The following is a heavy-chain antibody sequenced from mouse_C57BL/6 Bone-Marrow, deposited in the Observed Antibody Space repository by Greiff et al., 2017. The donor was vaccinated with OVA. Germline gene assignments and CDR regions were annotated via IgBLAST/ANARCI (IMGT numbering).Heavy chain of an antibody. CDR1: GYSFTGYY. V-gene: IGHV1-42*01. J-gene: IGHJ2*01. Sequence: EVKLQESGPELVKPGASVKISCKASGYSFTGYYMNWVKQSPEKSLEWIGEINPSTGGTTYNQKFKAKATLTVDKSSSTAYMQLKSLTSEDSAVYYCARSGFTADYWGQGTTLTVSS. CDR3: ARSGFTADY. CDR2: INPSTGGT. D-gene: IGHD3-1*01.